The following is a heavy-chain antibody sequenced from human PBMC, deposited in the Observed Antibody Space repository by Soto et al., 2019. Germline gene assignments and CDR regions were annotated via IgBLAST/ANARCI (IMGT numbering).Heavy chain of an antibody. CDR2: ISWNSGSI. CDR1: GFTFDDYA. CDR3: AKASGMDTATLYYFDY. J-gene: IGHJ4*02. Sequence: SLRLSCAASGFTFDDYAMHWVRQAPGKGLEWVSGISWNSGSIGYADSVKGRFTISRDNAKNSLYLQMNSLRAEDTALYYCAKASGMDTATLYYFDYWGQGTLVTVYS. D-gene: IGHD5-18*01. V-gene: IGHV3-9*01.